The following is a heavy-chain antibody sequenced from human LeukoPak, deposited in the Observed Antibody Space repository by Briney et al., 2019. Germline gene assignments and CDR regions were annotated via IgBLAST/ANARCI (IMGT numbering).Heavy chain of an antibody. Sequence: GGSLRLSCAASGFTVSSNYMSWVRQAPGKGLEWVSLIYSGGSTYYADSVKGRFTISRDNSKNTLYLQMNSLRAEDTAVYYCAKDGYSYGYTYYFDYWGQGTLVTVSS. V-gene: IGHV3-53*01. CDR2: IYSGGST. CDR1: GFTVSSNY. CDR3: AKDGYSYGYTYYFDY. D-gene: IGHD5-18*01. J-gene: IGHJ4*02.